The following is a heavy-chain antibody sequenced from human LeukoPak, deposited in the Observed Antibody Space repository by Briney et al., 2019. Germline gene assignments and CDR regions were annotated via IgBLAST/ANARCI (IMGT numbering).Heavy chain of an antibody. CDR3: ARFQYKAAFDI. CDR1: GDSLSKYF. V-gene: IGHV4-59*01. Sequence: SETLFLTCSVSGDSLSKYFWSWIRQSPGKGLEWIGYIHYSGSTNYNPSLKNRVTMSVDTSKNQFSLKLNSVTAAATAVYYCARFQYKAAFDIWGQGTMVTVSS. J-gene: IGHJ3*02. D-gene: IGHD1-1*01. CDR2: IHYSGST.